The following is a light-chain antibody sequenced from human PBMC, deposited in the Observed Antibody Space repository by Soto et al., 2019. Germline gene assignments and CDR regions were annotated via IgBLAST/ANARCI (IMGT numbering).Light chain of an antibody. CDR3: QQRRMWPIT. J-gene: IGKJ5*01. CDR2: GAS. CDR1: QSISSSQ. V-gene: IGKV3D-20*02. Sequence: EIVLTQSPATLSLSPGERATLSCRASQSISSSQLAWYQHKPGRAPRLLIYGASSRATGIPDRFSGSGSGTDFTLTISILEPEDSAVYYCQQRRMWPITFGQGTRLEIK.